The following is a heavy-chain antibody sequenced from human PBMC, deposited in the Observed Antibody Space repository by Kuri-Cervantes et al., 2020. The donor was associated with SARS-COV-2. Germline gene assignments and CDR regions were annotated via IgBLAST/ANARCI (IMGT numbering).Heavy chain of an antibody. V-gene: IGHV4-61*05. CDR3: ARSGYYSRGVTYYYMDV. J-gene: IGHJ6*03. CDR1: GYSITNGYY. Sequence: SETLSLTCSVSGYSITNGYYWGWIRQPPGQGLEWLGYIYYSGSTKYNPSLESRVTISLDTSRNQFSLKLSSVTAADSAVYYCARSGYYSRGVTYYYMDVWDKGTTVTVSS. D-gene: IGHD3-22*01. CDR2: IYYSGST.